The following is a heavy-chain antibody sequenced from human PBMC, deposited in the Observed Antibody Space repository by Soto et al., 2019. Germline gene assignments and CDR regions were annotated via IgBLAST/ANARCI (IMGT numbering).Heavy chain of an antibody. Sequence: GGSLRLSCAASGFTFDDYAMHWVRQAPGKGLEWVSGISWNSGSIGYADSVKGRFTISRDNAKNSLYLQMNSLRAEDTALYYCAKDPSSTWYSQKYFQHWGQGTLVTV. CDR3: AKDPSSTWYSQKYFQH. CDR2: ISWNSGSI. D-gene: IGHD6-13*01. CDR1: GFTFDDYA. J-gene: IGHJ1*01. V-gene: IGHV3-9*01.